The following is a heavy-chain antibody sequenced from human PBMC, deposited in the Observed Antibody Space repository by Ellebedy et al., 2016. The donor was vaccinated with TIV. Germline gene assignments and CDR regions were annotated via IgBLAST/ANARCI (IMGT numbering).Heavy chain of an antibody. V-gene: IGHV3-11*01. J-gene: IGHJ4*02. Sequence: GESLKISCAASGFTFSDYYMSWIRQAPGKGLEWVSYISSSGSTIYYADSVKGRFTISRDNAKNSLYLQMNSLRADDTAVYYCATEVVVSAQSFDHWGQGTLVTVSS. CDR3: ATEVVVSAQSFDH. CDR1: GFTFSDYY. CDR2: ISSSGSTI. D-gene: IGHD2-21*02.